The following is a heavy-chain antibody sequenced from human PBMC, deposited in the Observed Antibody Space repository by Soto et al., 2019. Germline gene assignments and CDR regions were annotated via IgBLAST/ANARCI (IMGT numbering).Heavy chain of an antibody. J-gene: IGHJ6*02. CDR1: GYTFSRSG. V-gene: IGHV1-18*01. CDR2: INGYNGNT. D-gene: IGHD3-16*01. Sequence: QVQQVQSGAEAKNPGASVKVSCKASGYTFSRSGISWVRQVPGQGLEWLGWINGYNGNTKYTQKMQGRITMTTDTPTSTAYMELRSLRSDDTAVYYCARMGDVPYYYYGMDVWGQGTTVIVSS. CDR3: ARMGDVPYYYYGMDV.